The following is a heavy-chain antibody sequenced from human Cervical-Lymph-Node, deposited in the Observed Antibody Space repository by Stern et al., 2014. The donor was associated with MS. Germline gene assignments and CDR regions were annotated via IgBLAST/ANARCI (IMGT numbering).Heavy chain of an antibody. CDR1: GGSITSYY. V-gene: IGHV4-59*01. J-gene: IGHJ4*02. Sequence: QVPLQESGPGLVKPSETLSLTCTVSGGSITSYYCSWIRKSPGKGLEWIGYIHHSGSTAYNPSLKSRVTISVDSSKNQFSLRLSSATAADTAVYYCARGRMYHFDSWGQGTLVTVSS. D-gene: IGHD2-8*01. CDR3: ARGRMYHFDS. CDR2: IHHSGST.